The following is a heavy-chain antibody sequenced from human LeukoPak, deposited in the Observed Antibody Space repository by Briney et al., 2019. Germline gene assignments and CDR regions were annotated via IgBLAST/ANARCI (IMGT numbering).Heavy chain of an antibody. CDR3: ARGGVGAPTAIFDY. CDR2: IIPIFGTA. Sequence: SVKVSCKASGGTFSSYAISWVRQAPGQGLEWMGGIIPIFGTANYAQKLQGRVTITTDESTSTAYMELSSLRSEDTAVYYCARGGVGAPTAIFDYWGQGTLVTVSS. D-gene: IGHD1-26*01. J-gene: IGHJ4*02. CDR1: GGTFSSYA. V-gene: IGHV1-69*05.